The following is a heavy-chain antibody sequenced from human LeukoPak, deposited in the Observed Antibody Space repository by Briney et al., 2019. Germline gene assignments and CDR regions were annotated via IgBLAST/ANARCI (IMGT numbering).Heavy chain of an antibody. Sequence: GGSLRLSCAASGFTFSSYAMSWVRQAPGKGLEWVSAISGSGGSTYYADSVKGRFTISRDNSKNTLYLQMNSLRAEDTAVYYCARRPPDYYDSSGYYYFDYWGQGTLVTVSS. V-gene: IGHV3-23*01. CDR2: ISGSGGST. D-gene: IGHD3-22*01. J-gene: IGHJ4*02. CDR1: GFTFSSYA. CDR3: ARRPPDYYDSSGYYYFDY.